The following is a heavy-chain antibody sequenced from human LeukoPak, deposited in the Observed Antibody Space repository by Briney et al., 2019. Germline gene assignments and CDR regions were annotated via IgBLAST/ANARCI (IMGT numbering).Heavy chain of an antibody. CDR2: IRNKANSYTT. CDR1: GFTFSDHH. V-gene: IGHV3-72*01. Sequence: GGSLRLSCAVSGFTFSDHHMDWVRQAPGKGLEWVGRIRNKANSYTTEYAASVKGRFTVSRDDSKNSLYLQLNSLKTEDTAVYYCARANVVVVANEVWFDPWGQGTLVTVSS. CDR3: ARANVVVVANEVWFDP. D-gene: IGHD2-2*01. J-gene: IGHJ5*02.